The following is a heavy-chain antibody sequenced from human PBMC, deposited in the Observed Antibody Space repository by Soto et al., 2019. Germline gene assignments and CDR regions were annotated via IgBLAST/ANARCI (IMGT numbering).Heavy chain of an antibody. CDR2: ISAYNGNT. V-gene: IGHV1-18*01. Sequence: ASVKVSCKASGYTFTSYGISWVRQAPGQGLEWMGWISAYNGNTNYAQKLQGRVTMTTDTSTSTAYMELRSLRSDDTAVYYCARDGKHARYYYDGMDVWGQETTVTVSS. D-gene: IGHD2-15*01. J-gene: IGHJ6*02. CDR3: ARDGKHARYYYDGMDV. CDR1: GYTFTSYG.